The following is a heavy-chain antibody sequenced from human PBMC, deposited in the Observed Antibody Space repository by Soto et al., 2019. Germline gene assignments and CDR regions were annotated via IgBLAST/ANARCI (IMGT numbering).Heavy chain of an antibody. D-gene: IGHD5-12*01. CDR1: GFTFSSYS. CDR3: ARSSAVTTSLRRWFDP. Sequence: PGGSLRLSCAASGFTFSSYSMNWVRQVPGKGLEWVSSISSSSIYIYYADSVKGRFTISRDNAKNSLYLQMNSLRAEDTAVYYCARSSAVTTSLRRWFDPWGQGTLVTVSS. V-gene: IGHV3-21*01. J-gene: IGHJ5*02. CDR2: ISSSSIYI.